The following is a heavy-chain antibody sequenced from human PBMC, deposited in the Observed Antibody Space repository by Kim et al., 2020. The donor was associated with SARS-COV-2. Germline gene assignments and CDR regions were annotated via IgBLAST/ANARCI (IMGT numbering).Heavy chain of an antibody. J-gene: IGHJ4*02. D-gene: IGHD2-2*01. Sequence: PGKGRFTISRDDSKTTLYLQMNSLKTEDTAVYYCTTDLRYCTNTNCYEVDYWGQGTLVTVSS. CDR3: TTDLRYCTNTNCYEVDY. V-gene: IGHV3-15*01.